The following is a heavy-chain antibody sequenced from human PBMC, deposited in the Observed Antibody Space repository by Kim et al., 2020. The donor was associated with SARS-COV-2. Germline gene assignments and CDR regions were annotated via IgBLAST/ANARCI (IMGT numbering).Heavy chain of an antibody. CDR1: GGSFSGYY. V-gene: IGHV4-34*01. Sequence: SETLSLTCAVYGGSFSGYYWSWIRQPPGKGLEWIGEINHSGSTNYNPSLKSRVTISVDTSKNQFSLKLSSVTAADTAVYYCASYFYDSSGVFFDYWGQGTLVTVSS. CDR3: ASYFYDSSGVFFDY. D-gene: IGHD3-22*01. J-gene: IGHJ4*02. CDR2: INHSGST.